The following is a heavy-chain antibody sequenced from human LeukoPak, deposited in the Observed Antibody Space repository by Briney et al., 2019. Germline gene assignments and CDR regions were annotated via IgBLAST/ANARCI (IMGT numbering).Heavy chain of an antibody. CDR1: GFRFNTYW. CDR3: ASRYSSSWYYYHYYMDV. D-gene: IGHD6-13*01. CDR2: IKQDGSEK. J-gene: IGHJ6*03. V-gene: IGHV3-7*01. Sequence: GGSLRLSCAASGFRFNTYWMSWVRQAPGKGLEWVANIKQDGSEKYYVDSVKGRFTISRDSAKNSLYLQMNTLRAEDTAVYYCASRYSSSWYYYHYYMDVWGKGTTVTVSS.